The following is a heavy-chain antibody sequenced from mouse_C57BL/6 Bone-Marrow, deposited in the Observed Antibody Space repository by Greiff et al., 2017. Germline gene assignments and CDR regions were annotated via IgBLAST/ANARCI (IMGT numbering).Heavy chain of an antibody. D-gene: IGHD1-1*01. CDR2: IYPSDSET. CDR1: GYTFTSSW. J-gene: IGHJ3*01. CDR3: ARHYYGSSYGGAY. Sequence: QVQLQQPGAELVRPGSSVKLSCKASGYTFTSSWMDWVKQRPGQGLEWIGNIYPSDSETHYNQKFKDKATLTVDKSSSTAYMQLSSLTSEDSAVYYCARHYYGSSYGGAYWGQGTLVTVSA. V-gene: IGHV1-61*01.